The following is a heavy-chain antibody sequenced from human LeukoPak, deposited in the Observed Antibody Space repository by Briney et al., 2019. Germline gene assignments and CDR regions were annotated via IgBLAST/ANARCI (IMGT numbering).Heavy chain of an antibody. CDR3: ARDPASYSSSSPAWFDP. J-gene: IGHJ5*02. Sequence: SETLSLTCAVYGGSSSAYYYFWIRQPPGKGLEWMGEINHSGSTNYNPSLKSRVTISVDTSTNQFSLGLSSVTAADTAVYYCARDPASYSSSSPAWFDPWGQGTLVTVSS. D-gene: IGHD6-6*01. V-gene: IGHV4-34*01. CDR1: GGSSSAYY. CDR2: INHSGST.